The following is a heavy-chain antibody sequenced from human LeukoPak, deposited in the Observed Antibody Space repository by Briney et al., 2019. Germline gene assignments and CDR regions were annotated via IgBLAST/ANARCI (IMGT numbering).Heavy chain of an antibody. CDR1: GFTVSSNY. D-gene: IGHD2-15*01. Sequence: PGGSLRLSCAASGFTVSSNYMSWVRQAPGKGLEWVSYISSSSSTIYYADSVKGRFTISRDNSKNKVYLQMNSLRAEDTAVYYCARKGCSGGSCPTRRVYYFDYWGQGTLVTVSS. V-gene: IGHV3-48*01. CDR3: ARKGCSGGSCPTRRVYYFDY. CDR2: ISSSSSTI. J-gene: IGHJ4*02.